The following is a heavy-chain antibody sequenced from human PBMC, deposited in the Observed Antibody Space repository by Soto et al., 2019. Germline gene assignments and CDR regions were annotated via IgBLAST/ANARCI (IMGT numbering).Heavy chain of an antibody. Sequence: GGSLRLSCAASGFTFSSYWMSWVRQAPGKGLEWVANIKQDGSEKYYVDSVKGRLTISRDNAKNSLYLQMNSLRAEETAVYYCAREGRDYYYYMDVWGKGTTVTVSS. J-gene: IGHJ6*03. CDR1: GFTFSSYW. CDR2: IKQDGSEK. D-gene: IGHD3-10*01. V-gene: IGHV3-7*01. CDR3: AREGRDYYYYMDV.